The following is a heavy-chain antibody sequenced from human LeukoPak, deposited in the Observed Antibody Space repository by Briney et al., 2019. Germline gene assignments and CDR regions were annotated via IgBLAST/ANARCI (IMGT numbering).Heavy chain of an antibody. J-gene: IGHJ5*02. V-gene: IGHV3-7*01. CDR2: IKQDGSAE. D-gene: IGHD6-6*01. CDR1: GFTFSNYW. Sequence: GGSLRLSCAASGFTFSNYWMSWVRQAPGKGLEGVANIKQDGSAENYVDSVKGRFTISRDNAKNSLYLQMNSLRADDTAVYYCARYSDSSRWFDPWGQGTLVTVSS. CDR3: ARYSDSSRWFDP.